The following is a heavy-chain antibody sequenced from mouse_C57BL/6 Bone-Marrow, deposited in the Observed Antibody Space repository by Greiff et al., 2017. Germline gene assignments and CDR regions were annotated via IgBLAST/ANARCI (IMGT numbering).Heavy chain of an antibody. CDR1: GYTFTNYW. CDR2: IYPGGGYT. CDR3: ARSGDGYEKGGYFDY. Sequence: QVQLKESGAELVRPGTSVKMSCKASGYTFTNYWIGWAKQRPGHGLEWIGDIYPGGGYTDYNEKFKGKATLTADKSSSTAYMQFSSLTSEDSAIYYCARSGDGYEKGGYFDYWGQGTTLTVSS. D-gene: IGHD2-2*01. J-gene: IGHJ2*01. V-gene: IGHV1-63*01.